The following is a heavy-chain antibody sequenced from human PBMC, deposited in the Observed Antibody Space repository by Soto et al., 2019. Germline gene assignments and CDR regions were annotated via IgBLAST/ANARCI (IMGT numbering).Heavy chain of an antibody. CDR2: IGTTSGYI. D-gene: IGHD2-21*02. J-gene: IGHJ6*02. CDR3: ARVMCGDCSNYYYYSMDV. Sequence: EVQLVESGGGLVKPGKSLRLSCTASGFTFGTFTMNWVRQAPGKGLEWVSSIGTTSGYIYYADPVRGRFTISRDNAKNSLYLQMDSLRAEDTAVYYCARVMCGDCSNYYYYSMDVWGQGTTVTVSS. CDR1: GFTFGTFT. V-gene: IGHV3-21*01.